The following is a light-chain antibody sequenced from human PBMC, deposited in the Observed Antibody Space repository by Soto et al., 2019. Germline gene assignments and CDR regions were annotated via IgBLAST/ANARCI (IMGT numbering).Light chain of an antibody. V-gene: IGKV3-20*01. CDR2: GAS. CDR3: QQYGISHT. CDR1: QSVSSSY. J-gene: IGKJ1*01. Sequence: EIVLTQSPGTLSLSPGERATLSCRASQSVSSSYLAWYQQKPGQAPRLLVYGASSRATGIPDSFSGSGSGTDFTLTISRLEPEDFAAYYCQQYGISHTFGQGTKVEIK.